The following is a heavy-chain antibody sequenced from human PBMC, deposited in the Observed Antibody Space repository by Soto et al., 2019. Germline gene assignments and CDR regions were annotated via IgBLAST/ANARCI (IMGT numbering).Heavy chain of an antibody. D-gene: IGHD5-18*01. CDR2: ISYDGSNK. Sequence: PGGSLRLSCAASGFTFSSYGMHLVRQAPGKGLEWVAVISYDGSNKYYADSVKGRFTISRDNSKNTLYLQMNSLRAEDTAVYYCAKGTRASTLPIQTPSRDAAFDIWGQGTMVTVSS. J-gene: IGHJ3*02. CDR3: AKGTRASTLPIQTPSRDAAFDI. CDR1: GFTFSSYG. V-gene: IGHV3-30*18.